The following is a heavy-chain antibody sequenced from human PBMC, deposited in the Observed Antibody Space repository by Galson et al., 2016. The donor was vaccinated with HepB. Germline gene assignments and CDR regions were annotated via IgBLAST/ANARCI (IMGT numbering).Heavy chain of an antibody. CDR1: GGSIGSGLYF. CDR3: ARAGGFGDYFYIDV. Sequence: TLSLTCTVSGGSIGSGLYFWNWIRQYPGKGLEWIGYIYYNGSTYYNPSLKSRVTISIDTSKNHFSLKPTSVTAADTAVYYCARAGGFGDYFYIDVWGKGTTVTVS. D-gene: IGHD3-16*01. CDR2: IYYNGST. V-gene: IGHV4-31*03. J-gene: IGHJ6*03.